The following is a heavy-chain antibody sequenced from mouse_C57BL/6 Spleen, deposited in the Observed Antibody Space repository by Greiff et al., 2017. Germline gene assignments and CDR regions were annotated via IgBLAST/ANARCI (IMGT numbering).Heavy chain of an antibody. CDR3: ASTGWDVDY. J-gene: IGHJ2*01. Sequence: QLQESGPELVKPGASVKISCTASGYSFTDYNMNWVKQSTGKSLEWIGVINNNYGTPSYNQKFKGKATLTVDQSSSTAYMQLNSLTSEDSAVYYCASTGWDVDYWGQGTTLTVSS. CDR2: INNNYGTP. D-gene: IGHD4-1*01. CDR1: GYSFTDYN. V-gene: IGHV1-39*01.